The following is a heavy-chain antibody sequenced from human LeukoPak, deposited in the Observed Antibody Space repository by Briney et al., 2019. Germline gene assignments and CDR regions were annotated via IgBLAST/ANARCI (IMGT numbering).Heavy chain of an antibody. CDR1: GYTFTGYY. J-gene: IGHJ4*02. CDR3: ARDWSSYSSSWDYFDY. CDR2: INPNSGGT. Sequence: ASVKVSCKASGYTFTGYYMHWVRQAPGQGLEWMGWINPNSGGTNYAQKFQGWVTMTRDTSISTAYMELSGLRSDDTAVYYCARDWSSYSSSWDYFDYWGQGTLVTVSS. V-gene: IGHV1-2*04. D-gene: IGHD6-13*01.